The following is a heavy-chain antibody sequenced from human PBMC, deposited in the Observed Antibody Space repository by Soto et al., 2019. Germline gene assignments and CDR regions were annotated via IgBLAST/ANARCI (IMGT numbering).Heavy chain of an antibody. CDR1: GDSVSSDSAA. J-gene: IGHJ6*02. CDR2: TYYRSEWYN. Sequence: HSQTLSLTCAISGDSVSSDSAAWNWIRQSPSRGLEWLGRTYYRSEWYNDYAVSMKSRIVITPDTSKNQFSLQLNSVTPEDTAVYFCARDYYYGMDVWGQGTTVTVSS. V-gene: IGHV6-1*01. CDR3: ARDYYYGMDV.